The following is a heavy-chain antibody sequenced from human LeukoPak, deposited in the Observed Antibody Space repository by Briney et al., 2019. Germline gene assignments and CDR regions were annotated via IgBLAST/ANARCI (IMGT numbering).Heavy chain of an antibody. CDR2: INSDGSST. V-gene: IGHV3-74*01. CDR3: ARGLGVQWQPLGRDPGFDY. J-gene: IGHJ4*02. D-gene: IGHD1-26*01. CDR1: GLTFRNYW. Sequence: GGSLRLSCAASGLTFRNYWMHWVRQAPGQGLVWVSRINSDGSSTSYADSVQGRFTISRDNAKNTLYLQMNGLRAEDTAVYYCARGLGVQWQPLGRDPGFDYWGQGTLVTVSS.